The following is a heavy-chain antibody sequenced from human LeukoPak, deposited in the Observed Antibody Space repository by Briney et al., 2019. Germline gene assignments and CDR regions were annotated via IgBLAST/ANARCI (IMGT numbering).Heavy chain of an antibody. Sequence: SETLSLTCTVSGGSISSGGYYWSWIRQPPGKGLEWIGYIYHSGSTYYNPSLKSRVTISVDRSKNQFSLKLSSVTAADTAVYYCARVGGGYCSSTSCGWFDPWGQGTLVTVSS. CDR1: GGSISSGGYY. V-gene: IGHV4-30-2*01. D-gene: IGHD2-2*03. J-gene: IGHJ5*02. CDR2: IYHSGST. CDR3: ARVGGGYCSSTSCGWFDP.